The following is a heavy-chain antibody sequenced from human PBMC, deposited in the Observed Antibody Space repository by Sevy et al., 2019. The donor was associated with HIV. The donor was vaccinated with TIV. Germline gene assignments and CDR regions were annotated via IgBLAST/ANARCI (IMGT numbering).Heavy chain of an antibody. J-gene: IGHJ6*03. CDR2: ISGSGTRT. CDR1: GFSFDSYG. Sequence: GGSLRLSCAVSGFSFDSYGMTWVRQAPGKGLEWVSGISGSGTRTYYADSVKGRFIISRDNSKNTLYLQINSLRSEDKAIYYCGKGGGGHYDPDEIGYYFYYYNMDVWGKGTTVTVSS. V-gene: IGHV3-23*01. CDR3: GKGGGGHYDPDEIGYYFYYYNMDV. D-gene: IGHD3-22*01.